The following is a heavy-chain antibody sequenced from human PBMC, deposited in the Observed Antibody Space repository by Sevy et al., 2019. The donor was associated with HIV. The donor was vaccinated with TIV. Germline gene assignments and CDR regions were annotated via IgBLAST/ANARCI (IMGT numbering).Heavy chain of an antibody. J-gene: IGHJ4*02. D-gene: IGHD2-15*01. CDR2: ISGSGGST. V-gene: IGHV3-23*01. CDR1: GFTFSSYA. Sequence: GGALRLSCAASGFTFSSYAMSWVRQAPGKGLEWASAISGSGGSTYYADSVKGRFTISRDNSKNTLYLKMNSLGAKDTAVYYCAKGRGRRGYCSGGSCATNDYWGQGTLVTVSS. CDR3: AKGRGRRGYCSGGSCATNDY.